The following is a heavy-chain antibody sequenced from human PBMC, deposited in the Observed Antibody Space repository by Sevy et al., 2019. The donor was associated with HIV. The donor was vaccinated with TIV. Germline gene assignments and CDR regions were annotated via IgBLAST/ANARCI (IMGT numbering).Heavy chain of an antibody. CDR3: AKRNTN. Sequence: GGSLRLSCAASGFTFSTYAMTWVRQGPGKGLEWDSSISASGGSTFYADSVKGRFTISRDNSKNTLYLQMNSLRADDTAVYYCAKRNTNWGQGTLVTVSS. J-gene: IGHJ4*02. CDR1: GFTFSTYA. CDR2: ISASGGST. V-gene: IGHV3-23*01.